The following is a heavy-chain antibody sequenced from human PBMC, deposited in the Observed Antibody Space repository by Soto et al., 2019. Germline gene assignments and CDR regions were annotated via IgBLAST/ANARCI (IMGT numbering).Heavy chain of an antibody. CDR2: IWYDGSNK. J-gene: IGHJ4*02. D-gene: IGHD3-10*01. Sequence: GGSLRLSCAASGFTFSSYGMHWVRQAPGKGLEWVAVIWYDGSNKYYADSVKGRFTISRDNSKNTLYLQMNSLRAEDTAVYYCAREELLLWFGGVPSHFDYWGQGTLVTVSS. CDR1: GFTFSSYG. V-gene: IGHV3-33*01. CDR3: AREELLLWFGGVPSHFDY.